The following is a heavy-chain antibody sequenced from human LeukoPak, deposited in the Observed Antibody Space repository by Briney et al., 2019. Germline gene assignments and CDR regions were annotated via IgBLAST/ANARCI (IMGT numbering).Heavy chain of an antibody. V-gene: IGHV3-15*01. J-gene: IGHJ4*02. CDR3: ARGLCTSTGCYQGPFDF. D-gene: IGHD2-2*01. CDR2: IKNKTNGGTT. CDR1: GFIFSSAW. Sequence: GESLRLSCEASGFIFSSAWMTWVRQAPGKGLEWVGHIKNKTNGGTTDYAAPVKGRFSISRDDSKKTLYLQMNRLRTEDTAIYYCARGLCTSTGCYQGPFDFWGQGMLVTVSS.